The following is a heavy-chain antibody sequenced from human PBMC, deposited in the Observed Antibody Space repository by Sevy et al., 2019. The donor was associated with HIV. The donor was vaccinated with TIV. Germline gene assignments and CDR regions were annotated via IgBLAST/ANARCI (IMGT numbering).Heavy chain of an antibody. CDR3: AITKDYYDNSGYPCDY. J-gene: IGHJ4*02. V-gene: IGHV1-24*01. CDR2: FDPEDGET. Sequence: ASVKVSCKVFGYTLSELSMHWVRQTPGKGLEWMGSFDPEDGETIYAQKFQGRVAMTEDTSTDTAYMELRSLRSEDTAVFYCAITKDYYDNSGYPCDYWGQGTLVTVSS. CDR1: GYTLSELS. D-gene: IGHD3-22*01.